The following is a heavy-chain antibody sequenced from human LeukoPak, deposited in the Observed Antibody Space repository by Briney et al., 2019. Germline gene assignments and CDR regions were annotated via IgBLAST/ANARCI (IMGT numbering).Heavy chain of an antibody. Sequence: SETLSLTCTVSGGSINSYYWSWIRQPPRKGLEWIGYIYYSGSTTYNPSLKSRVTISVDTSKSHFSLKLTSVTAADTAVYYCARTVSTMVRGYYYYMDVWGKGTTVTISS. CDR1: GGSINSYY. V-gene: IGHV4-59*01. D-gene: IGHD3-10*01. CDR2: IYYSGST. J-gene: IGHJ6*03. CDR3: ARTVSTMVRGYYYYMDV.